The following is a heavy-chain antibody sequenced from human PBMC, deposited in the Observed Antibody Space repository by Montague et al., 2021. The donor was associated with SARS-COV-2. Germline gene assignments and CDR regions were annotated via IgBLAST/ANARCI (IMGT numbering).Heavy chain of an antibody. V-gene: IGHV4-39*01. CDR2: IYFSGTT. CDR3: ARQGAIQWFGEFGAFDY. CDR1: GDSIRSSNFY. J-gene: IGHJ4*02. Sequence: SETLSLTCDVSGDSIRSSNFYWGWIRQSPGKGLEWIGSIYFSGTTXYXXXXKXRVTISVEMSKSQFSLKLTSVTAADTAVYYCARQGAIQWFGEFGAFDYWGQGILVTVSS. D-gene: IGHD3-10*01.